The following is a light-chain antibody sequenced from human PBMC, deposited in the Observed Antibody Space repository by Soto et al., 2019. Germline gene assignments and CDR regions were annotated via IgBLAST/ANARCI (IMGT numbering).Light chain of an antibody. V-gene: IGKV1-5*01. J-gene: IGKJ1*01. CDR1: QSISSW. CDR2: DAS. Sequence: DIQMTQSPSTLSASVGDRVTITCRASQSISSWLAWYQQKPGKDPKLLIYDASSLESGVPSRFSGSGSGTEFTLTISSLQPDDFAAYYRQQYNSSPWTFGQGTKVEIK. CDR3: QQYNSSPWT.